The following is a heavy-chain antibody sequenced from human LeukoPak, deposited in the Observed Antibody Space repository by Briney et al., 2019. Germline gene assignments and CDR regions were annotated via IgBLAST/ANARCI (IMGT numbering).Heavy chain of an antibody. Sequence: PGGSLRLSCAVSGFSVSNQYMIWVRQAPGKGLEWVSVIYGGGSPFYADSVKGRFTIARNNSKNTLFLQMASLRAEDTAVYYCARAAASGGYFDYWGQGTLVTVSS. D-gene: IGHD3-16*01. J-gene: IGHJ4*02. CDR1: GFSVSNQY. CDR3: ARAAASGGYFDY. CDR2: IYGGGSP. V-gene: IGHV3-53*01.